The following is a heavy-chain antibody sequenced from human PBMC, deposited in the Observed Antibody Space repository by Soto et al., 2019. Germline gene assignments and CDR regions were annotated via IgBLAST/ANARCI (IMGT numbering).Heavy chain of an antibody. CDR2: ISGSGGST. D-gene: IGHD3-22*01. CDR1: GFTFSIYA. J-gene: IGHJ4*02. Sequence: GGSLRLSCAASGFTFSIYAMSWVRQAPGKGLEWVSAISGSGGSTYYADSVKGRFTISRDNSKNTLYLQMNSLRAEDTAVYYCAKESTDDSSGYYYVWGQGTLVTVSS. CDR3: AKESTDDSSGYYYV. V-gene: IGHV3-23*01.